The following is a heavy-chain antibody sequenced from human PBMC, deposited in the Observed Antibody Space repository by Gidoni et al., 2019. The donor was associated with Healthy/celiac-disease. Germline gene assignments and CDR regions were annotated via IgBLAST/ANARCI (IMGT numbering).Heavy chain of an antibody. CDR1: GYTFPGYY. J-gene: IGHJ3*02. D-gene: IGHD1-26*01. V-gene: IGHV1-2*02. CDR2: INPNSGGT. Sequence: QVQLVQSGAEVKKPGASVKVSCKASGYTFPGYYMHWVRQAPGQGLEWMGWINPNSGGTNYAQKFQGRVTMTRDTSISTAYMELSRLRSDDTAVYYCARAIPYSGSPYDAFDIWGQGTMVTVSS. CDR3: ARAIPYSGSPYDAFDI.